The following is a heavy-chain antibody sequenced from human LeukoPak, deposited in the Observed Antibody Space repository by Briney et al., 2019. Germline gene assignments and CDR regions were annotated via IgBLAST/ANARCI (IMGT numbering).Heavy chain of an antibody. CDR1: GFTFSDYY. Sequence: GGSLRLSCAASGFTFSDYYMSWIRQAPGEGLEWVSYISSSGSTIYYADSVKGRFTISRDNAKNSLYLQMNSLRAEDTAVYYCASEVVSHYYYYGMDVWGQGTTVTVSS. CDR3: ASEVVSHYYYYGMDV. CDR2: ISSSGSTI. D-gene: IGHD2-15*01. V-gene: IGHV3-11*01. J-gene: IGHJ6*02.